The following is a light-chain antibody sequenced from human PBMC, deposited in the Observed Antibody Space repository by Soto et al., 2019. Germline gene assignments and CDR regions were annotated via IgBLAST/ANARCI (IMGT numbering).Light chain of an antibody. CDR1: SSNIGSNY. CDR2: SNN. V-gene: IGLV1-47*02. CDR3: GSWDSSLSAYV. Sequence: QSVLTQPPSASGTPGQRVTISCSGSSSNIGSNYVCWYQHLPGTAPKLLIYSNNQRPSGVPDRFSGSKSGTSATLGITGFQTGDEADYYCGSWDSSLSAYVFGTGTKVTVL. J-gene: IGLJ1*01.